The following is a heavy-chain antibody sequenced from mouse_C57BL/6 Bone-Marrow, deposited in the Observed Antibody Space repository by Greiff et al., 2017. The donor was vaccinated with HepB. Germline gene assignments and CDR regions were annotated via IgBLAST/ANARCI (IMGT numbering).Heavy chain of an antibody. CDR1: GFTFSDYG. CDR2: ISSGSSTI. Sequence: EVPRVASGGGLVTPGGSLKLSCAASGFTFSDYGMHWVRQAPEKGLEWVAYISSGSSTIYYADTVKGRFTISGDTATITLFLQMTSLRSEDTALYYCARWGIVYFDVWGTGTTVNVSS. D-gene: IGHD2-12*01. J-gene: IGHJ1*03. V-gene: IGHV5-17*01. CDR3: ARWGIVYFDV.